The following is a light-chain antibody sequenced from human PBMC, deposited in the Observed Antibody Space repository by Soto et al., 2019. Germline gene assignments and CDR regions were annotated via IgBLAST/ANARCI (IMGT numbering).Light chain of an antibody. CDR3: QVLDGSSGPVV. CDR2: EDS. V-gene: IGLV3-21*02. Sequence: SYELIQPPSVSVAPGQTATLTCGGNNIGGKSVHWYQQKTGQAPVLVVHEDSDRPSGIPGRFSGANSGNTATLTVSRVDAGDEADYYCQVLDGSSGPVVFGGGTQLTVL. J-gene: IGLJ2*01. CDR1: NIGGKS.